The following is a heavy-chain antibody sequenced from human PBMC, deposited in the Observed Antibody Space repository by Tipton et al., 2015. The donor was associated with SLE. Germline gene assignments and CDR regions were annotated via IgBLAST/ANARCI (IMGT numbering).Heavy chain of an antibody. Sequence: TLSLTCTVSGGSISSGSSYCGWIRQPPGKGLEWIGIIYYTGTTYYNVSLKSRATISIGTSKKHFSLNLSSVTAADTAVYYCAGSPVDFWNGYSTWGQGTLVAVSS. CDR3: AGSPVDFWNGYST. CDR2: IYYTGTT. CDR1: GGSISSGSSY. J-gene: IGHJ4*02. V-gene: IGHV4-39*07. D-gene: IGHD3-3*01.